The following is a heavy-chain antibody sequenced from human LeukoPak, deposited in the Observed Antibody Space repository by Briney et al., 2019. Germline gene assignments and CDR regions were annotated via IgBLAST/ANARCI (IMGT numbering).Heavy chain of an antibody. Sequence: SETLSLTCTVSGGSISSSSYYWGWIRQPPGKGLEWIGSIYYSGSTYYNPSLKSRVTISVDTSKNQFSLKLSSVTAADTAVYYCARAIRDYDILTGYGYYYYMDVWGKGTTVTVSS. D-gene: IGHD3-9*01. CDR2: IYYSGST. V-gene: IGHV4-39*07. J-gene: IGHJ6*03. CDR3: ARAIRDYDILTGYGYYYYMDV. CDR1: GGSISSSSYY.